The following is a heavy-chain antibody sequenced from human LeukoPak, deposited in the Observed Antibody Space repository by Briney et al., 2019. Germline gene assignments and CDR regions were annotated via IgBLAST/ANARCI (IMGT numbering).Heavy chain of an antibody. J-gene: IGHJ3*02. CDR3: AREEKDGAFDI. Sequence: GASVKVSCKASGYTFTSYYMHWVRQAPGQGLEWIGIINPSGGSTSYAQKFQGRVTMTRDMSTSTVYMELSSLRSEDTAVYYCAREEKDGAFDIWGQGTMVTVSS. CDR2: INPSGGST. V-gene: IGHV1-46*01. CDR1: GYTFTSYY. D-gene: IGHD5-24*01.